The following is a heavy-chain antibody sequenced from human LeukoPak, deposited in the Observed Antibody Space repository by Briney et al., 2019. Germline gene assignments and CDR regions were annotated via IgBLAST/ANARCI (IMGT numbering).Heavy chain of an antibody. CDR3: ADLTGNY. V-gene: IGHV4-31*03. Sequence: SQTLSLTCTVSGDSISSGGYYWSWLRQHPGRGLEWIGHIYYSGSTYYNPTLKSRVTISVDTSKNQFSLKLSSVTAADTAVYYCADLTGNYWGQGNLVTVSS. CDR1: GDSISSGGYY. D-gene: IGHD3-10*01. J-gene: IGHJ4*02. CDR2: IYYSGST.